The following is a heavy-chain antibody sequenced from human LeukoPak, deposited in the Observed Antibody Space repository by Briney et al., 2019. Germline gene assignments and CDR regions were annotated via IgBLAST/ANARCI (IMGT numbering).Heavy chain of an antibody. D-gene: IGHD3-16*01. Sequence: GGSLRLSCAASGFTFSSYGMHWVRQAPGKGLEWVAVIWYDGSNKYYADSVKGRFTISRDNSKNTLYLQMNSLRAEDTAVYYCARGVLGPYNWFDPWGQGTLVTVSS. CDR2: IWYDGSNK. CDR3: ARGVLGPYNWFDP. J-gene: IGHJ5*02. CDR1: GFTFSSYG. V-gene: IGHV3-33*01.